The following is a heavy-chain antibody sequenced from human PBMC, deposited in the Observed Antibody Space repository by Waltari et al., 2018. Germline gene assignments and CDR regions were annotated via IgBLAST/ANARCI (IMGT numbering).Heavy chain of an antibody. D-gene: IGHD3-9*01. Sequence: QVQLQESGPGLVKPSETLSLTCAVSGYSIRSGYYWGWIRQPPGKGLEWIGSIYHSGSTYYNPSLKSRVTISVDTSKNQFSLKLSSVTAADTAVYYCASWRQTVFYWGQGTLVTVSS. CDR3: ASWRQTVFY. J-gene: IGHJ4*02. CDR2: IYHSGST. V-gene: IGHV4-38-2*01. CDR1: GYSIRSGYY.